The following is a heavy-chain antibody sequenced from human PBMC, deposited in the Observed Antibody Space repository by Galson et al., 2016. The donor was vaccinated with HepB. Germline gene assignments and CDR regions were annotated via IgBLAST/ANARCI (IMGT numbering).Heavy chain of an antibody. V-gene: IGHV3-9*01. CDR2: VSWDRRNI. CDR1: GFDFGDSS. D-gene: IGHD6-19*01. Sequence: SLRLSCAASGFDFGDSSMHWVRQPPGKGLEWVSRVSWDRRNIVYGSSVKGRFTISRDNAKKSLYLHMSSLRPDDTAVSYCAKGSGAVAGTWIAPWGQGTLVTVSS. CDR3: AKGSGAVAGTWIAP. J-gene: IGHJ5*02.